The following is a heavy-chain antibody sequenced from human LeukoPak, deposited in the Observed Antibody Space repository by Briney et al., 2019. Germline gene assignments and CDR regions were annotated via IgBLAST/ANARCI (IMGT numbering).Heavy chain of an antibody. Sequence: SETLSLTCTVSGGSISSYYWSWIRQPPGKGLEWIGYIYHSGSTYYNPSLKSRVTMSVDTSKNQFSLKLSSVTAADTAVYYCARQVPAASLFDYWGQGTLVTVSS. J-gene: IGHJ4*02. CDR2: IYHSGST. CDR3: ARQVPAASLFDY. D-gene: IGHD2-2*01. V-gene: IGHV4-59*08. CDR1: GGSISSYY.